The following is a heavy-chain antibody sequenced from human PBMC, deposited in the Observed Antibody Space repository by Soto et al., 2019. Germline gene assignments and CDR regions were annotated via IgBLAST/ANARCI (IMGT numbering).Heavy chain of an antibody. J-gene: IGHJ6*02. CDR3: ARDMGYSYGDYYYGMDV. D-gene: IGHD5-18*01. Sequence: SETLSLTCTVSGGSISSGGYYWSWIRQHPGKGLEWIGYIYYSGSTYYNPSLKSRVTISVDTSKNQFSLKLSSVTAADTAVYYCARDMGYSYGDYYYGMDVWGQGTTVTVSS. CDR1: GGSISSGGYY. CDR2: IYYSGST. V-gene: IGHV4-31*03.